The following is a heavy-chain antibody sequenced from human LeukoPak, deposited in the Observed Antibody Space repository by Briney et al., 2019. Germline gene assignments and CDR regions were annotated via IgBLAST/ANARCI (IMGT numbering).Heavy chain of an antibody. CDR1: GFTFSSYA. D-gene: IGHD2-2*01. CDR3: AKRVGIVVVPAEGY. V-gene: IGHV3-23*01. J-gene: IGHJ4*02. CDR2: ISGSGGST. Sequence: GGSLRLSCAASGFTFSSYAMSWVRQAPGKGLEWVSAISGSGGSTYYADSVKGRFTISRDNSKNTLYLQMNSLRAEDTAVYYCAKRVGIVVVPAEGYWGQGTLVTVSS.